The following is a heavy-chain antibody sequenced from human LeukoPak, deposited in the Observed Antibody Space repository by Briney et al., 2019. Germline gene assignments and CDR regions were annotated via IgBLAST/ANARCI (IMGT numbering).Heavy chain of an antibody. CDR2: ISSSSNTI. D-gene: IGHD6-13*01. CDR1: GFTFSYYS. Sequence: GGSLRLSCAASGFTFSYYSMNWVRQAPGKGLEWVSYISSSSNTIYYAGSVKGRFTISRDNAKNSLYLQMNSLRDEDTAMYYCARDSASASDYNYFYATDVWGQGTTVTVSS. CDR3: ARDSASASDYNYFYATDV. J-gene: IGHJ6*02. V-gene: IGHV3-48*02.